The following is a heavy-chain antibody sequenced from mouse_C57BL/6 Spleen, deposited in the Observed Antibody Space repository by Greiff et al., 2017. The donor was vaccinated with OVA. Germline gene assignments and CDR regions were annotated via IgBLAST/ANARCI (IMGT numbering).Heavy chain of an antibody. CDR1: GFTFSDYG. Sequence: EVKVVESGGGLVKPGGSLKLSCAASGFTFSDYGMHWVRQAPEKGLEWVAYISSGSSTICYADTVKGRFTISRDNAKNTLFLQMTSLRSEDTAMYYCARGDYISSFDYWGQGTTLTVSS. D-gene: IGHD2-13*01. CDR2: ISSGSSTI. J-gene: IGHJ2*01. CDR3: ARGDYISSFDY. V-gene: IGHV5-17*01.